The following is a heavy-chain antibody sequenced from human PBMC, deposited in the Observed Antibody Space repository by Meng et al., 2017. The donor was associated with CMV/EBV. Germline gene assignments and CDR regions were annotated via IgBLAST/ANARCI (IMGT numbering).Heavy chain of an antibody. CDR2: INPSGGST. CDR1: GYTFTSYY. D-gene: IGHD3-22*01. Sequence: ASVKVSCKASGYTFTSYYMHWVRQAPGQGLEWMGIINPSGGSTSYAQKFQGRVTMTRDTSTSTAYMELSSLRSEDTAVYYCARDGAPRDSSGYYSDYWGQGTLVTVSS. V-gene: IGHV1-46*01. J-gene: IGHJ4*02. CDR3: ARDGAPRDSSGYYSDY.